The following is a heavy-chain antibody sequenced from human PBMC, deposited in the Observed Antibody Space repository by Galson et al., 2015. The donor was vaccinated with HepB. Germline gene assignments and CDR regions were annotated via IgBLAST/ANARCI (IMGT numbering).Heavy chain of an antibody. CDR3: AKAPFHRAYRDFYFDN. Sequence: SLRLSCAASGFVFRGYAMTWVRQAPGKGLQWVSTISGSGDTTYYADAVKGRFTISRDNARNTLYVQMSSLRAEDTAMYYCAKAPFHRAYRDFYFDNWGLGTLVTVSS. V-gene: IGHV3-23*01. D-gene: IGHD4-17*01. CDR2: ISGSGDTT. J-gene: IGHJ4*02. CDR1: GFVFRGYA.